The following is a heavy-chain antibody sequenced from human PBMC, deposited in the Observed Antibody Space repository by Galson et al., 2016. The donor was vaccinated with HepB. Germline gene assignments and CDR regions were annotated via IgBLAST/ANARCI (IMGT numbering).Heavy chain of an antibody. J-gene: IGHJ4*02. Sequence: SLRLSCAASGFTFDSYWMSWVRQAPGKGLEWVANIKEDGSQKYYVDSVKGRFTISRDNAKNSLYLQMNSLRAEDTAVYYCARDLPSRIQLSLQGYFDCRGQGSLVTVSP. V-gene: IGHV3-7*04. D-gene: IGHD5-18*01. CDR3: ARDLPSRIQLSLQGYFDC. CDR1: GFTFDSYW. CDR2: IKEDGSQK.